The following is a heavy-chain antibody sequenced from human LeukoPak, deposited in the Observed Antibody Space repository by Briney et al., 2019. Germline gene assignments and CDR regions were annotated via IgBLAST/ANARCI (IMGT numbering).Heavy chain of an antibody. J-gene: IGHJ6*02. V-gene: IGHV3-11*01. CDR2: ISSSGSTI. Sequence: GGSLRLSCAASGFTFSDYYMSWIRQAPGKGLEWVSYISSSGSTIYYADSVKGRFTISRDNSKNTLYLQMNSLRAEDTAVYYCARIAAAGSMDVWGQGTTVTVSS. CDR1: GFTFSDYY. CDR3: ARIAAAGSMDV. D-gene: IGHD6-13*01.